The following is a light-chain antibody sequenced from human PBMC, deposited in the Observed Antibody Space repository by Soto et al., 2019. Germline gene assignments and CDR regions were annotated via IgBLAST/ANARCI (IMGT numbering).Light chain of an antibody. Sequence: QSALTQPASVSGSPGQSITISCTATSSDVGDYNHVSWYQQHPGKVPKLIIYDVFNRPSGVSNRFSGSKSGNTASLTISELQPEDEADYYCRSYTRGGILVEFGGGTKLTVL. V-gene: IGLV2-14*03. CDR2: DVF. J-gene: IGLJ2*01. CDR1: SSDVGDYNH. CDR3: RSYTRGGILVE.